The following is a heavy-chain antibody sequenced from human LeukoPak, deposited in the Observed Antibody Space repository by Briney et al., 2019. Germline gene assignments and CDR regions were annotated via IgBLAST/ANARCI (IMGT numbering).Heavy chain of an antibody. J-gene: IGHJ5*02. CDR1: GGSFSGYY. Sequence: PSETLSLTCAVYGGSFSGYYWSWIRQPPGKGLEWIGEINHSGSTTYNPSLKSRVTISVDTSKNQFSLKLNSVTAADTAVYYCARSPGGALNWFDPWGQGTLVTVSS. CDR2: INHSGST. V-gene: IGHV4-34*01. D-gene: IGHD1-1*01. CDR3: ARSPGGALNWFDP.